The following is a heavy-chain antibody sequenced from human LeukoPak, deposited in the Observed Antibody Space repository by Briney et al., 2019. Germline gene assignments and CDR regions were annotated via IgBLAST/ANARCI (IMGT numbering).Heavy chain of an antibody. Sequence: PGGSLRLSCAASGFSFSNYAMSWVRQAPGKGLEWVSAISGRGANTYYADSVKGRFTISRDNSKNTLYLQMNSLRAEDTAVYYCATGGSLDYWGQGTLVTVSS. D-gene: IGHD3-10*01. CDR1: GFSFSNYA. J-gene: IGHJ4*02. CDR2: ISGRGANT. V-gene: IGHV3-23*01. CDR3: ATGGSLDY.